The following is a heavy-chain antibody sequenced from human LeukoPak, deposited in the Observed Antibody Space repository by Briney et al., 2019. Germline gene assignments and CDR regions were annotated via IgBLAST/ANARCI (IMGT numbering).Heavy chain of an antibody. Sequence: GGSLRLSCAASGFTFSGSAMHWVRQASGKGLEWVARIRSKANSYATAYAASVKGRFTISRDDSKNTAYLQMNSLKTEDTAVYYCTTTRWSSGYPSDYWGQGTLVTVSS. CDR3: TTTRWSSGYPSDY. CDR2: IRSKANSYAT. J-gene: IGHJ4*02. CDR1: GFTFSGSA. D-gene: IGHD3-22*01. V-gene: IGHV3-73*01.